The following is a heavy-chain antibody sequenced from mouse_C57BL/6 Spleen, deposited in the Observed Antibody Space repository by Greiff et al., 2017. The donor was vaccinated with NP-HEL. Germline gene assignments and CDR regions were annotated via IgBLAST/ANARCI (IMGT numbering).Heavy chain of an antibody. CDR1: GFTFSDYY. J-gene: IGHJ1*03. Sequence: EVQVVESEGGLVQPGSSMKLSCTASGFTFSDYYMAWVRQVPEKGLEWVANINYDGSSTYYLDSLKSRFIISRDNAKNILYLQMSSLKSEDTATYYCARDESWLRTYWYFDVWGTWTTVTVSS. CDR3: ARDESWLRTYWYFDV. V-gene: IGHV5-16*01. CDR2: INYDGSST. D-gene: IGHD1-2*01.